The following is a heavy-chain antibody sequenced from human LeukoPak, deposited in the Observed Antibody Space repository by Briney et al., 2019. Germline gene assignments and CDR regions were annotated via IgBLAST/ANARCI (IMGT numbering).Heavy chain of an antibody. CDR2: IYTSGST. D-gene: IGHD6-6*01. CDR1: GGSFSSYF. Sequence: SETLSLTCTVSGGSFSSYFWSWIRQPAGKGLEWIGRIYTSGSTDYNPSLKSRVTISVDTSKNQFSLKLSSVTAADTAVYYCARVAARDDAFDIWGQGTMVTVSS. V-gene: IGHV4-4*07. J-gene: IGHJ3*02. CDR3: ARVAARDDAFDI.